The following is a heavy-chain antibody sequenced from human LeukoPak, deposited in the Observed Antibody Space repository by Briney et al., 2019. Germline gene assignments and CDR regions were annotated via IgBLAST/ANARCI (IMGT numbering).Heavy chain of an antibody. CDR1: GGTFSSYA. J-gene: IGHJ4*02. V-gene: IGHV1-69*05. CDR2: IIPIFGTA. CDR3: ARSSNWNLGYFDY. D-gene: IGHD1-7*01. Sequence: SVTVSCKASGGTFSSYAISWVRQAPGQGLEWMGGIIPIFGTANYAQKFQGRVTITTDESTSTAYMELSSLRSEDTAVYYCARSSNWNLGYFDYWGQGTLVTVSS.